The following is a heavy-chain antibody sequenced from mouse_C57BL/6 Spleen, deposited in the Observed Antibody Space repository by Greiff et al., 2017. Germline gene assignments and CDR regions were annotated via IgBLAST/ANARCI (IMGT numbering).Heavy chain of an antibody. V-gene: IGHV2-2*01. Sequence: VQRVESGPGLVQPSQSLSITCTVSGFSLTSYGVHWVRQSPGKGLEWLGVIWSGGSTDYNAAFISRLSIIKDNSKSQVFFKMNSLQADDTAIDYCARTLYDGYYEAMDYWGQGTSVTVSS. J-gene: IGHJ4*01. CDR3: ARTLYDGYYEAMDY. CDR2: IWSGGST. D-gene: IGHD2-3*01. CDR1: GFSLTSYG.